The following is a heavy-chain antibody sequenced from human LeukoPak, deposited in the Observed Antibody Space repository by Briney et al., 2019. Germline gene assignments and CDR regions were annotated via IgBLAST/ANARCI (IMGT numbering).Heavy chain of an antibody. V-gene: IGHV3-74*01. CDR1: GFTFSSYW. J-gene: IGHJ4*02. CDR3: ASGPSPYCGGDCQTTFDY. Sequence: PGGSLRLSCAASGFTFSSYWMYWVRQAPGQGLVYVSRINNDGGGTTYADSVKGRFTISRDNAKNTVYLQMNSLRAEDTAVYFCASGPSPYCGGDCQTTFDYWGQGTLVTVSS. D-gene: IGHD2-21*01. CDR2: INNDGGGT.